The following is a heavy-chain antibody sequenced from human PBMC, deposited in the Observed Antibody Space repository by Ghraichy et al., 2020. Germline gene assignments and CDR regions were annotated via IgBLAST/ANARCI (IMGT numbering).Heavy chain of an antibody. V-gene: IGHV4-34*01. CDR1: GGSFSGYY. CDR3: ARYYYGSGSWRTDAFDI. CDR2: INHSGST. Sequence: TLSLTCAVYGGSFSGYYWSWIRQPPGKGLEWIGEINHSGSTNYNPSLKSRVTISVDTSKNQFSLKLSSVTAADTVVYYCARYYYGSGSWRTDAFDIWGQGTMVTVSS. D-gene: IGHD3-10*01. J-gene: IGHJ3*02.